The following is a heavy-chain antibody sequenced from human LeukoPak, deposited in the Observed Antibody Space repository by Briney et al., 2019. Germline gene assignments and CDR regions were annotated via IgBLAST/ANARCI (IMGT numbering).Heavy chain of an antibody. CDR3: AGYLYGDSRFDP. J-gene: IGHJ5*02. V-gene: IGHV4-59*01. CDR2: IYYSVST. CDR1: GGSSSSSY. D-gene: IGHD4-17*01. Sequence: SETLSLTCTVSGGSSSSSYWSWIRQPPGKGLEWIGYIYYSVSTNYNPSLKSRVTISVDTSKNQFSLKLTSVTAADTAVYCCAGYLYGDSRFDPWGQGTLVTVSS.